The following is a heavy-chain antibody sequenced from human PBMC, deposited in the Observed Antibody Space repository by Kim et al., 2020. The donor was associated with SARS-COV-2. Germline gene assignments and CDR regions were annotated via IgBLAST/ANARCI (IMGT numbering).Heavy chain of an antibody. Sequence: GGSLRLSCAASGFTFSDYYMTWIRQAPGKGLEWLSYISGDGIYTYYADSVRGRFTISRDNARNSLYLQMNSLTSEDTAVYYCVKDRKTSSSFFDNWGQGALVIVSS. CDR3: VKDRKTSSSFFDN. J-gene: IGHJ5*02. CDR1: GFTFSDYY. V-gene: IGHV3-11*06. D-gene: IGHD6-6*01. CDR2: ISGDGIYT.